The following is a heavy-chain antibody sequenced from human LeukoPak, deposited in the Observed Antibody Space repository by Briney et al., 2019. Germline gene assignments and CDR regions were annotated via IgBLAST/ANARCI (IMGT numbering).Heavy chain of an antibody. J-gene: IGHJ4*02. CDR3: TAYYFDY. Sequence: GGSLRLSCAASGFTFSSYGMHWVRQAPGKGLEWVAVIWCDGSNKYYADSVKGRFTISRDNSKNTLYLQMNSLRAEDTAVYYCTAYYFDYWGQGTLVTVSS. CDR1: GFTFSSYG. V-gene: IGHV3-33*01. CDR2: IWCDGSNK.